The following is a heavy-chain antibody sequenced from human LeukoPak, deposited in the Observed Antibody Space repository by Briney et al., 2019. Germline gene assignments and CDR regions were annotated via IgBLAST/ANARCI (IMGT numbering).Heavy chain of an antibody. CDR1: GFTFSDVW. Sequence: GGSLRLSCAASGFTFSDVWMSWVRQAPGKGLEWAGRIKSKTDGGTTDYAAPVKGRFTISRDDSKSTLYLQMNSLKTEDSAVYYCTIDYGDYEGDYYFDYWGQGTLVTVSS. CDR2: IKSKTDGGTT. D-gene: IGHD4-17*01. J-gene: IGHJ4*02. V-gene: IGHV3-15*01. CDR3: TIDYGDYEGDYYFDY.